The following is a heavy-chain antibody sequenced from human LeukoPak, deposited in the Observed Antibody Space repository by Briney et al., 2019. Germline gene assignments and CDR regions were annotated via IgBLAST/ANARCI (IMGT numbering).Heavy chain of an antibody. CDR3: ARVVVVVAATWFDP. Sequence: GGSLRLSCAASGFTFSSYWMSWVRQAPGKGLEWVANIKQDGSEKYYVDSVKGRFTISRDNAKNSLYLQMNSLRAEHTAVYYCARVVVVVAATWFDPWGQGTLVTVSS. J-gene: IGHJ5*02. D-gene: IGHD2-15*01. CDR1: GFTFSSYW. V-gene: IGHV3-7*03. CDR2: IKQDGSEK.